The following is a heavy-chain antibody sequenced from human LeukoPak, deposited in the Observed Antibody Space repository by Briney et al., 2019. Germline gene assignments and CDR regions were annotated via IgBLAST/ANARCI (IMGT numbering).Heavy chain of an antibody. V-gene: IGHV1-69*05. CDR1: GGTFSSYA. CDR3: ARVPVVLWSGSDAAFDI. D-gene: IGHD3-3*01. CDR2: IIPIFGTA. J-gene: IGHJ3*02. Sequence: ASVKVSCKASGGTFSSYAISWVRQAPGQGLEWMGGIIPIFGTANYAQKFQGRVTITTDESTSTAYMELSSLRSEDTAVYYCARVPVVLWSGSDAAFDIWGQGTMVTVSS.